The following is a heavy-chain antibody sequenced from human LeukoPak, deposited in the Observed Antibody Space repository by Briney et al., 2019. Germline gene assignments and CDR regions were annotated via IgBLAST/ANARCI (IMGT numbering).Heavy chain of an antibody. Sequence: GGSLRLSCAGSGFTFGGYGMHWFRQTPDKGLEWVAVIAYDGSRAFYADSVKGRFTISRDNSKNTMSVQMDDLRVEDTAVYYCTRYNNDHFDYWGQGTLVTVSS. CDR3: TRYNNDHFDY. CDR2: IAYDGSRA. D-gene: IGHD1-14*01. J-gene: IGHJ4*02. V-gene: IGHV3-33*01. CDR1: GFTFGGYG.